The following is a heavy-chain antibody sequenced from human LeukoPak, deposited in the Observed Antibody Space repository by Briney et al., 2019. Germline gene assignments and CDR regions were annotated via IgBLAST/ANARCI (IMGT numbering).Heavy chain of an antibody. J-gene: IGHJ4*02. V-gene: IGHV4-39*07. CDR1: GGSISSSSYY. Sequence: PSETLSLTCTVSGGSISSSSYYWGWIRQPPGKGLEWIGSIYYSGSTYYNPSLKSRVTISVDTSKNQFSLKLSSVTAADTAVYYCARSGRRIVGANRRYFDYWGQGTLVTVSS. D-gene: IGHD1-26*01. CDR2: IYYSGST. CDR3: ARSGRRIVGANRRYFDY.